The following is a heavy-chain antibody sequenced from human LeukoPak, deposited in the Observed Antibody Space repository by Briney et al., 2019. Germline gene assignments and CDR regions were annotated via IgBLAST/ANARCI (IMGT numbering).Heavy chain of an antibody. V-gene: IGHV3-7*01. D-gene: IGHD3-22*01. CDR3: ARDQRLYYYDSSGYYDTEYFQH. Sequence: GGSLRLSCAASGFTFSSYWMSWVRQAPGKGLEWVANIKQDGSEKYYVDSVKGRFTISRDNAKNSLYLQMNSLRAEDTAVYYCARDQRLYYYDSSGYYDTEYFQHWGQGTLLTVSS. CDR1: GFTFSSYW. CDR2: IKQDGSEK. J-gene: IGHJ1*01.